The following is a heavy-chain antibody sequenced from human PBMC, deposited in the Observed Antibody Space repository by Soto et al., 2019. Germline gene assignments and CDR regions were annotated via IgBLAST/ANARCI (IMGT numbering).Heavy chain of an antibody. V-gene: IGHV1-69*02. D-gene: IGHD2-21*02. CDR1: GGTFSSYT. CDR2: IIPILGIA. J-gene: IGHJ4*02. Sequence: QVQLVQSGAEVKKPGSSVKVSCKASGGTFSSYTISWVRQAPGQGLEWMGRIIPILGIANYAQKFQGRVTITADKSTSTAYMELSSLRSEDTAVYYCARDDVLAYCGGDCYSWGQETLVTVSS. CDR3: ARDDVLAYCGGDCYS.